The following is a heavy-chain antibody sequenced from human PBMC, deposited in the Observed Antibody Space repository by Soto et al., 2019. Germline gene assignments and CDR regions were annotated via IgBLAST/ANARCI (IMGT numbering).Heavy chain of an antibody. CDR3: ARDGAEYYNFWSGSSYGMDV. D-gene: IGHD3-3*01. Sequence: GGSLRLSCAASGFTFSSYGMHWDRQAPGKGVEWGAGIWYDGSNKYYADSVKGRFTISRDNSKNTLYLQMNGLRAEETAVYYCARDGAEYYNFWSGSSYGMDVWGQGTTVTVSS. CDR1: GFTFSSYG. CDR2: IWYDGSNK. J-gene: IGHJ6*02. V-gene: IGHV3-33*01.